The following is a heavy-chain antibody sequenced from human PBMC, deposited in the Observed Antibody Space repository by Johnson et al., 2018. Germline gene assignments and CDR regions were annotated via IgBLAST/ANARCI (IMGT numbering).Heavy chain of an antibody. CDR1: GFSFDVYA. V-gene: IGHV3-23*04. J-gene: IGHJ1*01. D-gene: IGHD1-26*01. CDR2: LSGDGTDP. Sequence: VQLVESGGGLVQPEGSLRLSCSASGFSFDVYAMSWVRQAPGKGLEWVSTLSGDGTDPYFAASVKGRFIISRDNSKNTLFMQLSRLRGEDTAVYYCASGGYSDPEKFHHWGQGTLVTVSS. CDR3: ASGGYSDPEKFHH.